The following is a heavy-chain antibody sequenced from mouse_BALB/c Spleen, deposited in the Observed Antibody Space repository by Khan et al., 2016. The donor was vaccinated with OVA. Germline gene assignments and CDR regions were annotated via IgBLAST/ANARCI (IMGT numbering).Heavy chain of an antibody. V-gene: IGHV3-2*02. CDR2: RSYSGRT. CDR3: ARRFYYDHWYFDV. CDR1: GYSITSDYA. Sequence: VQLKESGPGLVKPSQSLSLTCTVTGYSITSDYAWNWIRQLPGNKLEWMAYRSYSGRTGNNPSLKSRVSSTGDTSKNQFLLTLNSVTAEDTATYYCARRFYYDHWYFDVWGAGTPVTVSS. D-gene: IGHD1-1*01. J-gene: IGHJ1*01.